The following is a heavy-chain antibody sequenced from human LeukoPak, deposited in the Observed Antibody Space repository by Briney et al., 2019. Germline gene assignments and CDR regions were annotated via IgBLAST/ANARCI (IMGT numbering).Heavy chain of an antibody. J-gene: IGHJ3*02. V-gene: IGHV4-34*01. CDR1: GGSFSGYY. D-gene: IGHD6-13*01. Sequence: PSETLSLTCAVYGGSFSGYYWSWIRQPPGKGLEWIGEINHSGSTNYNPSLKSRVTISVDTSKNQFSLKLSSVTAADTAVYYCASMSSSWITFDIWGQGTMVTVSS. CDR2: INHSGST. CDR3: ASMSSSWITFDI.